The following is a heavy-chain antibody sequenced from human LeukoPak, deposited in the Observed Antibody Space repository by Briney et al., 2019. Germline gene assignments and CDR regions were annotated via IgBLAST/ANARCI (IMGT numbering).Heavy chain of an antibody. CDR2: ISYDGSNK. Sequence: GGSLRLSCAASGFTFSSYAMHWVRQAPGKGLEWVAVISYDGSNKYYADSVKGRFTISRDNSKNTLYLQMNSLRAEDTAVYYCARDYYDSSGYYHVGYFDYWGQGTLVTVSS. J-gene: IGHJ4*02. V-gene: IGHV3-30-3*01. CDR1: GFTFSSYA. CDR3: ARDYYDSSGYYHVGYFDY. D-gene: IGHD3-22*01.